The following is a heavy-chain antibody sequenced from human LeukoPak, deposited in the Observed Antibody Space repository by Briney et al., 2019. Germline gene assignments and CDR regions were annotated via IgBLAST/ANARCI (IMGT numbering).Heavy chain of an antibody. CDR2: IYYSGST. V-gene: IGHV4-39*07. CDR3: ARGTSSSGRGYFDY. J-gene: IGHJ4*02. CDR1: GGSIISSSFW. D-gene: IGHD6-19*01. Sequence: PSETLSLTCTVSGGSIISSSFWWGWIRQPPGRGLEWIGSIYYSGSTNYNPSLKSRVTISVDTSKNQFSLKLSSVTAADTAVYYCARGTSSSGRGYFDYWGQGTLVTVSS.